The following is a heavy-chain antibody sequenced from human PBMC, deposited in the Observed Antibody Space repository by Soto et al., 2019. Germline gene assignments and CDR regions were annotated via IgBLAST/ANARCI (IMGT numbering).Heavy chain of an antibody. D-gene: IGHD3-3*01. Sequence: GAPVKVSCKASGGTFSSYTISWVRQATGQGLEWMGRIIAFNGITNYAQKLQGRVTMTADKSTSTAYMELRSLRSDDTAVYYCARDRGGLGVVYFKYNWFDPWGQGTLVTVSS. CDR2: IIAFNGIT. V-gene: IGHV1-69*04. CDR3: ARDRGGLGVVYFKYNWFDP. CDR1: GGTFSSYT. J-gene: IGHJ5*02.